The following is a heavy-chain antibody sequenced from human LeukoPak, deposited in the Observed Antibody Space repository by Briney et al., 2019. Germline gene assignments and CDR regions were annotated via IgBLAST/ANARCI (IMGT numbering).Heavy chain of an antibody. CDR1: GYTLTELS. D-gene: IGHD1-26*01. V-gene: IGHV1-24*01. J-gene: IGHJ6*03. CDR2: FDPEDGET. Sequence: GASVKVSCKVSGYTLTELSMHWVRQAPGKGLEWMGGFDPEDGETIYAQKFQGRVTMTEDTSTDTAYMELSSLRSEDTAVYYCATASSIVGATTYYYYYMDVRGKGTTVTVSS. CDR3: ATASSIVGATTYYYYYMDV.